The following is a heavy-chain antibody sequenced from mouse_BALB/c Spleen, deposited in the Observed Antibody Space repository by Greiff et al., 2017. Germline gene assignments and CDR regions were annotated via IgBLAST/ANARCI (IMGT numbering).Heavy chain of an antibody. J-gene: IGHJ3*01. Sequence: QVQLQQSGAELARPGASVKLSCKASGYTFTSYWMQWVKQRPGQGLEWIGAIYPGDGDTRYTQKFKGKATLTADKSSSTAYMQLSSLASEDSAVYYCARSGYGYDFFAYWGQGTLVTVSA. V-gene: IGHV1-87*01. CDR3: ARSGYGYDFFAY. D-gene: IGHD2-2*01. CDR2: IYPGDGDT. CDR1: GYTFTSYW.